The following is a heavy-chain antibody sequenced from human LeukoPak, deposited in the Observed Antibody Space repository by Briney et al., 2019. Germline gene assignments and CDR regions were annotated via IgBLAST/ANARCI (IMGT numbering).Heavy chain of an antibody. J-gene: IGHJ6*04. D-gene: IGHD3-9*01. Sequence: ASVTVSFTSSGYTFTSYGFSWGRQAPGQGLEWMGWVSAYNGNTNNAQKLQGRVTMTTDTSTSTAYMELRSLRSDDTAVYYCARDIKDFDWFEGYGMDVWGKGTTVTVSS. CDR3: ARDIKDFDWFEGYGMDV. V-gene: IGHV1-18*01. CDR2: VSAYNGNT. CDR1: GYTFTSYG.